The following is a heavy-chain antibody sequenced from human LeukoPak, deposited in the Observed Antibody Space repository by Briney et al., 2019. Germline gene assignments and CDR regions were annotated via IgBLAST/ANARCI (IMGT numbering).Heavy chain of an antibody. CDR1: DGSINSYY. J-gene: IGHJ4*02. D-gene: IGHD4-17*01. Sequence: SETLSLTCSVSDGSINSYYWSWIRQPPGKGLEWIGYIYYSGSTNYNPSLKSRVTISVDTSKNQFSLKLSSVTAADTAVYYCARVSDYGDYFDYWGQGTLVTVSS. CDR2: IYYSGST. V-gene: IGHV4-59*01. CDR3: ARVSDYGDYFDY.